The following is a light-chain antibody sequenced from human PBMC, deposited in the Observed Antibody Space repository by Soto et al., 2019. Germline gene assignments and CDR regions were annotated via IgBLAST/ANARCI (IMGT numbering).Light chain of an antibody. CDR3: QQGSL. CDR1: QSVSSY. J-gene: IGKJ5*01. CDR2: DAS. Sequence: EIVLTQSPATLSLSPGERATLSCRASQSVSSYLAWYQQKPGQGPRLLIYDASNRATGIPARFSGSGSETDFTLTISSLEPEDFAVYYCQQGSLFVQGTRLEIK. V-gene: IGKV3-11*01.